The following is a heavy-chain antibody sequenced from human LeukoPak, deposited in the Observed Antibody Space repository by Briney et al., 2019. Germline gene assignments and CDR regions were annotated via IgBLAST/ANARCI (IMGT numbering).Heavy chain of an antibody. CDR2: MNPNSGNT. V-gene: IGHV1-8*03. J-gene: IGHJ6*03. Sequence: ASVKVSCKASGYTFTSYDINWVRQATGQGLEWMGWMNPNSGNTGYAQKFQGRVTITRNTSISTAYMELSSLRSEDTAVYYCAGGAASSKYYYYYYYMDVWGKGTTVTVSS. CDR1: GYTFTSYD. D-gene: IGHD6-13*01. CDR3: AGGAASSKYYYYYYYMDV.